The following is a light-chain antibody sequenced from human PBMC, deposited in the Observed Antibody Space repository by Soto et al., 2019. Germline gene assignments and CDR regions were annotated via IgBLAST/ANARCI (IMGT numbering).Light chain of an antibody. J-gene: IGKJ1*01. Sequence: DIQMNQSPSTLSASVGDGVTITCRASQSISSWLAWYQQKPGKAPKLLIYDASSLESGVPSRFSGSGSGTEFTLTISSLQPDDFAPYYCQQYNSYSRTFGQGTNVDI. V-gene: IGKV1-5*01. CDR3: QQYNSYSRT. CDR2: DAS. CDR1: QSISSW.